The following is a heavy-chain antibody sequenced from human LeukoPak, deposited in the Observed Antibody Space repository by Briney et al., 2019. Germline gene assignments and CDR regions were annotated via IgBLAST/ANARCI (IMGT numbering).Heavy chain of an antibody. CDR3: ATQGVGSSSWYIY. CDR1: GGSISSYY. CDR2: IYYSGST. V-gene: IGHV4-59*08. D-gene: IGHD6-13*01. Sequence: SETLSLTCTVSGGSISSYYWSWIRQPPGKGLEWIGYIYYSGSTNYNPSLKSRVTISVDTSKNKFSLKLSPVTAADTAVYYCATQGVGSSSWYIYWGQGTLVTVSS. J-gene: IGHJ4*02.